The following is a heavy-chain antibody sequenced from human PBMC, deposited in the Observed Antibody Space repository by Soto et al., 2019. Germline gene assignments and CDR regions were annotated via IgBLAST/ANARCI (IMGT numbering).Heavy chain of an antibody. CDR1: GFTFSDYA. V-gene: IGHV3-64D*06. CDR2: IRSGGDRI. CDR3: VKDHPALEY. J-gene: IGHJ4*01. Sequence: EVQLVESGGGLVQPGGSLSLTCSASGFTFSDYAMHWVRQTPGKGLEYVSVIRSGGDRIYYADSVKGRFTISRDNSKNTLFLQMNSLRPDDTAMYYCVKDHPALEYGGHGTRVTVSS.